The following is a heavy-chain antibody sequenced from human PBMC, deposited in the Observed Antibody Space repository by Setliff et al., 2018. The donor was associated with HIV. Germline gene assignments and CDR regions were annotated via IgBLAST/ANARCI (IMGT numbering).Heavy chain of an antibody. CDR3: ARGRNFWSDYYHYYYMDV. J-gene: IGHJ6*03. Sequence: NPSETLSLTCAVYGGSFSGHYWTWIRQPPGKGLEWIGYINHSGSTNYNPSLKSRVTISADTSKNQFSLKLSSVTAADTAVYYCARGRNFWSDYYHYYYMDVWGKGTMVTVSS. CDR2: INHSGST. CDR1: GGSFSGHY. D-gene: IGHD3-3*01. V-gene: IGHV4-34*01.